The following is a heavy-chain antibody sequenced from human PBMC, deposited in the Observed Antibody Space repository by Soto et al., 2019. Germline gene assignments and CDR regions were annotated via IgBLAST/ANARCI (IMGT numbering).Heavy chain of an antibody. V-gene: IGHV3-30*03. D-gene: IGHD2-15*01. CDR2: VSYDGGSK. CDR3: AIDYCRGGTCYTYHFDN. J-gene: IGHJ4*02. CDR1: GFSFSTYG. Sequence: QVHPVESGGGVVQPGRSLRLSCAASGFSFSTYGMHWVRQAPGKGLEWVAVVSYDGGSKYYADSAKGRFTISRDNSKKMAFLEMNSLRPEDTAVYYCAIDYCRGGTCYTYHFDNWGQGTLVTVSS.